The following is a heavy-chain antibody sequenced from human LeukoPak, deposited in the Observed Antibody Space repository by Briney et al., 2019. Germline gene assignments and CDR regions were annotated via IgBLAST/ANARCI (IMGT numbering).Heavy chain of an antibody. CDR2: INLKSGGT. Sequence: ASVKVTLKASGYTFTGYYMHWVRQPPGQGQEWVGRINLKSGGTNYAQKFQGRVTITRDTSISTAYMDLSRLRSDDTAVYYCARGGRGPWFDNWGQGDLVTVSS. CDR1: GYTFTGYY. CDR3: ARGGRGPWFDN. V-gene: IGHV1-2*06. J-gene: IGHJ4*02. D-gene: IGHD3-10*01.